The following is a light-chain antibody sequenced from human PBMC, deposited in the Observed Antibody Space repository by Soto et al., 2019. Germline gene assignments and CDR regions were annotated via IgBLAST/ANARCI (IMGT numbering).Light chain of an antibody. CDR3: QQYNSYSWT. J-gene: IGKJ1*01. V-gene: IGKV1-5*03. Sequence: DIQMTQSPSTLSASVGDRVTITCRASQSLNNWLAWYQQKPGKAPKPLIYKAYSLESGVPSRFSGSGSGTEFTLTISSLQPDDFATYYCQQYNSYSWTFGQGTKVDIK. CDR2: KAY. CDR1: QSLNNW.